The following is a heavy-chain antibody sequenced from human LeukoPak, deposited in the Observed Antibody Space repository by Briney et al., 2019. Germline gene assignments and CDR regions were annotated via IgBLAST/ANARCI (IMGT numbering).Heavy chain of an antibody. Sequence: SETLSLTCAVYGGSFSGYYWSWIRQPPGKGLEWIGEINHSGSTNYNPSLKSRVTISVDTSKNQFYVKLSSVTDADTAVYYCARGTGYSYGGDIDYWGQGTLVTVSS. V-gene: IGHV4-34*01. CDR3: ARGTGYSYGGDIDY. J-gene: IGHJ4*02. CDR1: GGSFSGYY. CDR2: INHSGST. D-gene: IGHD5-18*01.